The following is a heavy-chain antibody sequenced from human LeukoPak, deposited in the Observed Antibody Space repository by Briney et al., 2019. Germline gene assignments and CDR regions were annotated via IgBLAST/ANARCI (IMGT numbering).Heavy chain of an antibody. V-gene: IGHV3-21*04. Sequence: GGSLRLSCAASGFTFSSYSMNWVRQAPGKGLEWVSSISSSSSYIYYAHSVKGRFTITGDNAKNSLYLQMNSLRADDTAVYYCARDGDDVANWFDPWGQGTLVTVSS. CDR2: ISSSSSYI. CDR3: ARDGDDVANWFDP. D-gene: IGHD7-27*01. J-gene: IGHJ5*02. CDR1: GFTFSSYS.